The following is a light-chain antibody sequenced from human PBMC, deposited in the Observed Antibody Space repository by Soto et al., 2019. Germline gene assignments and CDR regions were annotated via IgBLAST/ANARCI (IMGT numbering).Light chain of an antibody. J-gene: IGKJ2*01. CDR2: KIS. CDR1: QNLVYSDGDTH. V-gene: IGKV2-24*01. CDR3: MQATHLPQT. Sequence: DVVMTQTPLSSPVTLGQPASISCRSRQNLVYSDGDTHLHWFQQRPGQPPRLLIYKISNRLSGVPDRFSGSGAGTDFTLRISRVEAEDVAIYFCMQATHLPQTFGQGTRLEIK.